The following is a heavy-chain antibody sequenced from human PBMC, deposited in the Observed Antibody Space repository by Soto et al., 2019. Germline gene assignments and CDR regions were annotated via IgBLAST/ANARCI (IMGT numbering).Heavy chain of an antibody. CDR2: ISYDGSNK. Sequence: PGGSLRLSCAASGFTFSSYAMHWVRQAPGKGLEWVAVISYDGSNKYYADSVKGRFTISRDNSKNTLYLQMNSLRAEDTAVYYCARDWAGENWFDPWGQGTLVTVSS. J-gene: IGHJ5*02. CDR1: GFTFSSYA. V-gene: IGHV3-30-3*01. CDR3: ARDWAGENWFDP. D-gene: IGHD3-16*01.